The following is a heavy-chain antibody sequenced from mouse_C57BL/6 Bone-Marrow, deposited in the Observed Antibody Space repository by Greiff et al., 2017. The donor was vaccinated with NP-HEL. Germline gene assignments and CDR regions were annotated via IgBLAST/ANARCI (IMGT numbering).Heavy chain of an antibody. J-gene: IGHJ2*01. Sequence: EVKVVESGGDLVKPGGSLKLSCAASGFTFSSYGMSWVRQTPDKRLEWVATISSGGSYTYYPDSVKGRFTISRDNAKNTLYLQMNSLKSEDTAMYYCARHYYSNYFDYWGKGTTLTVSS. CDR3: ARHYYSNYFDY. V-gene: IGHV5-6*01. D-gene: IGHD2-5*01. CDR1: GFTFSSYG. CDR2: ISSGGSYT.